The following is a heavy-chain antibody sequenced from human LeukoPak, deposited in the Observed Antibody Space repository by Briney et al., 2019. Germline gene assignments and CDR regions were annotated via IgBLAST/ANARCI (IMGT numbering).Heavy chain of an antibody. D-gene: IGHD6-19*01. CDR2: IYSGGST. V-gene: IGHV3-66*02. CDR1: GFTVSSNY. Sequence: QSWGSLRLSCAAPGFTVSSNYMSWVRQAPGKGLEWVSVIYSGGSTYYADPVKGRFTISRDNSKNTLYLQMNSLRAEDTAVYYCARDRYSSGWSFVDWGQGTLVTVSS. J-gene: IGHJ4*02. CDR3: ARDRYSSGWSFVD.